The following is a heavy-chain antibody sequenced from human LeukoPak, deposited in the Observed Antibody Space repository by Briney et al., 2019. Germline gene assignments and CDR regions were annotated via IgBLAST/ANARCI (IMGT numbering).Heavy chain of an antibody. V-gene: IGHV3-53*01. D-gene: IGHD4-17*01. J-gene: IGHJ4*02. CDR2: IYSGGST. Sequence: GGSLRLSCAASGFTVSSNYMSWVRQAPGKGLEWVSVIYSGGSTYYADSVKGRFTISRDNSKNTLYLQMNSLRAEDTAVYYCAKEVTTVTTGPEYWGQGTLVTVSS. CDR1: GFTVSSNY. CDR3: AKEVTTVTTGPEY.